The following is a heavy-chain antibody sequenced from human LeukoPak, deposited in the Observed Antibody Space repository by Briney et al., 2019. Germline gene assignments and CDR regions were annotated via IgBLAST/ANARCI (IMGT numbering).Heavy chain of an antibody. V-gene: IGHV3-23*01. CDR2: ILGSGKST. J-gene: IGHJ6*03. CDR1: GFTFSNYA. CDR3: GTPQSPSRGFYMDV. Sequence: GGSLRLSCAASGFTFSNYAMNWVRQAPGKGLEWVAAILGSGKSTYYTDSVKGRFTISRDNSKNTLYLQMHTLRVEDTAVYYCGTPQSPSRGFYMDVWGKGTTVTVSS.